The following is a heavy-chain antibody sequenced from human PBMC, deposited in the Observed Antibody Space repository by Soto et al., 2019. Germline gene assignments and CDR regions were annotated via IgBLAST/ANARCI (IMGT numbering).Heavy chain of an antibody. Sequence: QVQLQESGPGLVKPSQTLSLTCTVSGGSISSGGYYWSWIRQHPGKGLEWIGYIYYSGSTYYNPSIKCRVTISVDTSKNKFSLKLSSVTAADTAVYYCAGVRGVNWFDPWGQGTLVTVSS. D-gene: IGHD3-10*01. J-gene: IGHJ5*02. CDR3: AGVRGVNWFDP. CDR2: IYYSGST. V-gene: IGHV4-31*03. CDR1: GGSISSGGYY.